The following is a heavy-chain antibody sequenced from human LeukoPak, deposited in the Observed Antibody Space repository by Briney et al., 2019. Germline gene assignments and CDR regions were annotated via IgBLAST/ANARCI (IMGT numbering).Heavy chain of an antibody. J-gene: IGHJ4*02. V-gene: IGHV3-74*01. Sequence: GGSLRLSCAASGFTFSNYWMQWVRQAPGKGLVWVTRINGDASSISYADSVKGRFTISRDNAKNTLYLQMNSLRVEDTAVYYCARVWDKADYWGQGTLVTVSS. CDR1: GFTFSNYW. CDR3: ARVWDKADY. D-gene: IGHD1-26*01. CDR2: INGDASSI.